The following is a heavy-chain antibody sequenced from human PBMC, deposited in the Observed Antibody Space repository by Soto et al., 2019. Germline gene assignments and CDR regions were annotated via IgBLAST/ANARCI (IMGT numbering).Heavy chain of an antibody. CDR1: GGTFSSYA. D-gene: IGHD3-3*01. J-gene: IGHJ6*02. CDR3: AKVYYDFWSGYYSYYYYGMDV. CDR2: IIPIFGTA. Sequence: VKVSCKASGGTFSSYAISWVRQAPGQGLEWMGGIIPIFGTANYAQKFQGRVTITADESTSTAYMELSSLRSEDTAVYYCAKVYYDFWSGYYSYYYYGMDVWGQGTTVTVSS. V-gene: IGHV1-69*13.